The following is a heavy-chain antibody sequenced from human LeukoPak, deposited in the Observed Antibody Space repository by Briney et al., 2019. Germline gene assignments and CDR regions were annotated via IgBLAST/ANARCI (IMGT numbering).Heavy chain of an antibody. CDR1: VYTFINYD. D-gene: IGHD2-2*01. CDR2: MNPNSANS. CDR3: ARAIRYQLLSDY. V-gene: IGHV1-8*03. J-gene: IGHJ4*02. Sequence: ASVKVSCKTSVYTFINYDINWLRQAAGQALEWMGWMNPNSANSGFAQQCQGRAAIARDTSTASAYLERSSLTSEDTAVYYCARAIRYQLLSDYWGQGTLVTVSS.